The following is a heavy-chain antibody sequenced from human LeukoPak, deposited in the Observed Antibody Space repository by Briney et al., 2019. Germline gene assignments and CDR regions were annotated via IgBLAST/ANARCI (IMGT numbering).Heavy chain of an antibody. CDR2: IYYSGST. CDR1: GGSISSYY. J-gene: IGHJ4*02. CDR3: ARDYSGEYYFDY. D-gene: IGHD7-27*01. Sequence: SETLSLTCTVSGGSISSYYWSWIRHPPGKGLEWIGYIYYSGSTNYNPSLKGRVTISVDTSKNQFSLKLSSVTAADTAVYYCARDYSGEYYFDYWGQGTLVTVSS. V-gene: IGHV4-59*01.